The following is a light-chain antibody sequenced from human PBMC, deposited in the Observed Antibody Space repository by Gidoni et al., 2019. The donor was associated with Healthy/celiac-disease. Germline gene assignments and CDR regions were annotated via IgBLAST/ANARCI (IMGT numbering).Light chain of an antibody. Sequence: DIQTTQSPSSLSASVGDRITITCRASQGISNYLALYQQKPGKVPKLLIYAASALQSGVPSRFSGSGSGTDFTLTISGLQPEDVATCYCRKYNSAPLTFGGGTKVEIK. J-gene: IGKJ4*01. CDR3: RKYNSAPLT. CDR2: AAS. CDR1: QGISNY. V-gene: IGKV1-27*01.